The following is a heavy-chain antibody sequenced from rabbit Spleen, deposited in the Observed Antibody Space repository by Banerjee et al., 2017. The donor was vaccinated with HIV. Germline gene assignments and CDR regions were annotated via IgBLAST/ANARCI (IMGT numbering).Heavy chain of an antibody. CDR2: IYPGFGIR. CDR3: ARPYTYAYAAYAYAGDGIDL. J-gene: IGHJ6*01. D-gene: IGHD6-1*01. CDR1: GVSFSISSY. V-gene: IGHV1S40*01. Sequence: QSLEESGGDLVKPGASLTLTCTASGVSFSISSYMCWVRQAPGKGPEWIAYIYPGFGIRNYASSVKGRFTISSDNAQNTVFLQMTSLTASDTATYFCARPYTYAYAAYAYAGDGIDLWGPGTLVTVS.